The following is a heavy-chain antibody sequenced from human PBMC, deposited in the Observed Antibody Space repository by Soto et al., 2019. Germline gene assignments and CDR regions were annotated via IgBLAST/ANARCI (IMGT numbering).Heavy chain of an antibody. CDR3: ARMADRTWFDP. CDR1: GGSISSYY. J-gene: IGHJ5*02. CDR2: IYYSGST. Sequence: SETLSLTCTVSGGSISSYYWSWIRQPPGKGLEWIGYIYYSGSTNYNPSLKSRVTISVDTSKNQFSLKLSSVTAADTAVYYCARMADRTWFDPWGQGTLVTVSS. V-gene: IGHV4-59*01.